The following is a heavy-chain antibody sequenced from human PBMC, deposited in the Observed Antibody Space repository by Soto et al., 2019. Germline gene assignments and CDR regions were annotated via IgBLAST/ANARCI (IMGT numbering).Heavy chain of an antibody. CDR1: GYTFTSYG. V-gene: IGHV1-18*01. J-gene: IGHJ4*02. Sequence: ASVKVSCKASGYTFTSYGISWVRQAPGQGLEWMGWISAYNGNTNYAQKLQGRVTMTTDTSTSTAYMELRSLRSDDTAVYYCARDSYCSGGSCPPPAFDYWGRGTLVTVSS. D-gene: IGHD2-15*01. CDR3: ARDSYCSGGSCPPPAFDY. CDR2: ISAYNGNT.